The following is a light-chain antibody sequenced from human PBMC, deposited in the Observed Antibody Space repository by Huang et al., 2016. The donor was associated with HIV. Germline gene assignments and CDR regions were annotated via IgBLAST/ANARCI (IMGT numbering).Light chain of an antibody. CDR3: QQYTTYFPT. CDR2: KAS. CDR1: LSISSW. J-gene: IGKJ2*01. Sequence: DIQMTQSPSTLSASVGDRVTITCRASLSISSWLAWYQQKPGKAPKLLIYKASSLESGVPSRFSGSGSGIEFTLTISSLQPDDFATYYCQQYTTYFPTFGQGTKLEIK. V-gene: IGKV1-5*03.